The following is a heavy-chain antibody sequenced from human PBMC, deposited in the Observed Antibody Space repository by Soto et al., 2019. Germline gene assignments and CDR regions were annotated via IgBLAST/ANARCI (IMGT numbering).Heavy chain of an antibody. CDR2: IYSGGST. V-gene: IGHV3-53*01. J-gene: IGHJ6*02. CDR1: GLTVSSNY. Sequence: GGSLRLSCAASGLTVSSNYMSWVRQAPGKGLEWVSVIYSGGSTYYADSVKGRFTISRDNSKNTLYLQMNSLRAEDTAVYYCAREGYGSGSYDYYYYGMDVWGQGTTVTVSS. D-gene: IGHD3-10*01. CDR3: AREGYGSGSYDYYYYGMDV.